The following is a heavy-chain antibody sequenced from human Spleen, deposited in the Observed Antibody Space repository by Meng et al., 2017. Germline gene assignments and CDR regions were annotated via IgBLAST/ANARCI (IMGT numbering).Heavy chain of an antibody. CDR3: ARDLGWEFYFYFYGMDV. J-gene: IGHJ6*02. CDR2: ISGSGGST. V-gene: IGHV3-23*01. Sequence: GESLKISCAVSGFTFSSYAMNWVRQAPGKGLEWVSAISGSGGSTYYADSVKGRFTISRDNSKNTLYLQMNSLRVEDTAVYYCARDLGWEFYFYFYGMDVWGQGTTVTVSS. CDR1: GFTFSSYA. D-gene: IGHD6-19*01.